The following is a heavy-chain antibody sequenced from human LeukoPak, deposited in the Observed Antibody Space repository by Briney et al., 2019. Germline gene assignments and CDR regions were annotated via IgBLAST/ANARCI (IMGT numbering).Heavy chain of an antibody. D-gene: IGHD3-10*01. CDR2: ISYDGSNK. V-gene: IGHV3-30-3*01. Sequence: RPGRSLRLSCAASGFTFSSYAMNWVRQAPGKGLEWVALISYDGSNKNYADSVKGRFTISRDNSKNTLYLQMNSLRAEDTAVYYCARELSGLYGSGSYSYGMDVWGQGTTVTVSS. CDR3: ARELSGLYGSGSYSYGMDV. J-gene: IGHJ6*02. CDR1: GFTFSSYA.